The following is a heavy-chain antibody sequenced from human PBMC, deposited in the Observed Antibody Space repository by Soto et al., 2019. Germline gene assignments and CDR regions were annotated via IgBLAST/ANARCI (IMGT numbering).Heavy chain of an antibody. V-gene: IGHV1-69*01. CDR3: AREAPYSPSATCPKFYDMDV. Sequence: QVQLVQSGAEVKKPGSSVKVSCKASGGTFGSYAITWVRRAPGQGLEWLGGFIPILNSPAYAQKFQARVVITAVEITITAYMELNSLTFDDTAVYYCAREAPYSPSATCPKFYDMDVWGQGTTVTVAS. CDR1: GGTFGSYA. CDR2: FIPILNSP. D-gene: IGHD2-21*01. J-gene: IGHJ6*02.